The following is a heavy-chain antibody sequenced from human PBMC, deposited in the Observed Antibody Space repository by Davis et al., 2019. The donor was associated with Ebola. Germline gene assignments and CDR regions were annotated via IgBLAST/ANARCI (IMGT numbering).Heavy chain of an antibody. CDR1: GGSISNSY. CDR2: IYYSGST. D-gene: IGHD3-10*01. CDR3: ARDRYYYGSGSLGALDP. J-gene: IGHJ5*02. V-gene: IGHV4-59*01. Sequence: SETLSLTCTVSGGSISNSYWSWIRQPPGKGLEWVGYIYYSGSTNSNPSLKSRVTISVDTSKNQFSLKLSSVTAADTAVYYCARDRYYYGSGSLGALDPWGQGTLVTVSS.